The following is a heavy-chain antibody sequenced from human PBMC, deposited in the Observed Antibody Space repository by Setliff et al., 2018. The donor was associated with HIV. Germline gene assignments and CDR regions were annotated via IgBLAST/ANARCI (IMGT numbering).Heavy chain of an antibody. V-gene: IGHV3-30*14. CDR3: ARGALISWDSSDDLWY. D-gene: IGHD3-22*01. J-gene: IGHJ4*02. Sequence: GGSLRLSCAVSGIIFSDYTMHWVRQAPGKGLEWVAVISHDGNKKYYADSVKGRVTVSRDNSNNTLYLQMNSLRAEDTAVYYCARGALISWDSSDDLWYWGQGTLVTVSS. CDR2: ISHDGNKK. CDR1: GIIFSDYT.